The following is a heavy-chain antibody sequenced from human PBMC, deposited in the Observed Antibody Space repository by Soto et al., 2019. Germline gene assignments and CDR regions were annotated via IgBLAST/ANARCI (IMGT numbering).Heavy chain of an antibody. V-gene: IGHV3-21*01. CDR1: GFTFSSYS. J-gene: IGHJ6*02. D-gene: IGHD3-3*01. Sequence: GGSLRLSCAASGFTFSSYSMNWVRQAPGKGLEWVSSISSSSSYIYYADSVKGRFTISRDNAKNSLYLQMNSLRAEDTAVYYCARDHTIFGVVTLYYYYYGMDVWGQGTTVTVSS. CDR3: ARDHTIFGVVTLYYYYYGMDV. CDR2: ISSSSSYI.